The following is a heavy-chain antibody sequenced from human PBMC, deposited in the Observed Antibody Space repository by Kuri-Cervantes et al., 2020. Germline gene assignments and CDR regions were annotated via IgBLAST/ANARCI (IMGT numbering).Heavy chain of an antibody. V-gene: IGHV3-33*01. J-gene: IGHJ4*02. CDR3: ARLRDFWSSYYNPSGDY. CDR2: ISYDGSNK. Sequence: AESLTLTCAASGFTFSSYGIHWVRQAPGKGLVWVAVISYDGSNKYYADSVKGRFTISRDNSKNSLYLQMNSLRAEDTDVYYCARLRDFWSSYYNPSGDYWGQGTLVTVSS. D-gene: IGHD3-3*01. CDR1: GFTFSSYG.